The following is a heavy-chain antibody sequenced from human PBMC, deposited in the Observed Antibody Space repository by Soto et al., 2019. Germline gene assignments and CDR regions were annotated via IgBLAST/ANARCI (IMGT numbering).Heavy chain of an antibody. Sequence: QVQLVQSGAEVKKPGASVKVSCKASGYTFTNYGINWVRQAPGQGPEWMGWISAHSGNTNYAQKFQGRVTMTTETSTSTAYMELTSLRSDDTAVYYCARAPPGSSSAGSSVYWGQGTLVTVSS. CDR2: ISAHSGNT. V-gene: IGHV1-18*04. CDR3: ARAPPGSSSAGSSVY. D-gene: IGHD6-6*01. J-gene: IGHJ4*02. CDR1: GYTFTNYG.